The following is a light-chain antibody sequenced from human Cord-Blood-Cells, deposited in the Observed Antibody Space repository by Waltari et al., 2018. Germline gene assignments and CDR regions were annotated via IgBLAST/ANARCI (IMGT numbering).Light chain of an antibody. CDR2: DVS. V-gene: IGLV2-14*01. Sequence: QSALTQPASVSGSPGQSTTISCTGTSSDVGGYNYVSWNQQHPGNAPKPMIYDVSKRPSGVSNRFSGSKSGNTASLTISGLQAEDEADYYCSSYTSSSTFGVFGGGTKLTVL. J-gene: IGLJ3*02. CDR3: SSYTSSSTFGV. CDR1: SSDVGGYNY.